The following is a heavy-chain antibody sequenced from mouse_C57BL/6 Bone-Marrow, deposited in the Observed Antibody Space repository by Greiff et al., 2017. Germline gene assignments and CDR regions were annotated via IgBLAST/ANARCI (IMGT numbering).Heavy chain of an antibody. CDR3: ARRESFITTVDHFDY. CDR1: GYTFTGYW. CDR2: IVPGSGST. V-gene: IGHV1-9*01. J-gene: IGHJ2*01. D-gene: IGHD1-1*01. Sequence: QVHVKQSGAELMKPGASVKLSCKATGYTFTGYWIEWVKQRPGHGLEWIGEIVPGSGSTNYNEKFKGQATFPADTSSNTAYMQLSSLTTEDSAIYDCARRESFITTVDHFDYWGQGTTLTVSS.